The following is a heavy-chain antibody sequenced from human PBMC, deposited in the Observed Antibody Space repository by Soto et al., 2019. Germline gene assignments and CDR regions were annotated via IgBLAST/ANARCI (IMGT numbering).Heavy chain of an antibody. CDR3: AKRAWGYFYFDY. Sequence: EVQLLESGGGLVQPGGSLRLSCAASGFTFSSYAMSWVRQAPGKGLEWVSVISGSGGSTYYADSVKGRFTISRDNSKNTLYLQMNSLRAEDTAVYDGAKRAWGYFYFDYWGQGTLVTVSS. D-gene: IGHD1-26*01. CDR1: GFTFSSYA. J-gene: IGHJ4*02. CDR2: ISGSGGST. V-gene: IGHV3-23*01.